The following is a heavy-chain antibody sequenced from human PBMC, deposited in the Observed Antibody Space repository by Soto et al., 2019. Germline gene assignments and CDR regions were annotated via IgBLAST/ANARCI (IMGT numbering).Heavy chain of an antibody. D-gene: IGHD2-15*01. Sequence: SETLSLTCTVSGDSVSSSSYYWSWIRQPPGKGLEWIGYIYYSGSTYYNPSLKSRVTISVDTSKNQFSLKLSSVTAADTAVYYCARHLTYCSAGSCYSDFPYYGMDVWGQGTTVT. V-gene: IGHV4-39*01. CDR3: ARHLTYCSAGSCYSDFPYYGMDV. CDR1: GDSVSSSSYY. CDR2: IYYSGST. J-gene: IGHJ6*02.